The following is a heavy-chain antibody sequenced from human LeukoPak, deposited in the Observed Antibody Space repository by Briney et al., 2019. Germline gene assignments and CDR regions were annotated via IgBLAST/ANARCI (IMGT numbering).Heavy chain of an antibody. V-gene: IGHV4-34*01. CDR1: GGSFSTSY. J-gene: IGHJ3*02. Sequence: SETLSLTCTVSGGSFSTSYWSWIRQPPGKGLEWIGEINHSGSTNYNPSLKSRVTISVDTSKNQFSLKLSSVTAADTAVYYCARGRVRYGPPPNPSRANAFDIWGQGTMVTVSS. CDR2: INHSGST. CDR3: ARGRVRYGPPPNPSRANAFDI. D-gene: IGHD5-18*01.